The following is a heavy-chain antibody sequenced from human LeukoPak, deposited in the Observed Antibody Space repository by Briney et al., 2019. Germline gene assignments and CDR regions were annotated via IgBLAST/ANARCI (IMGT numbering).Heavy chain of an antibody. CDR2: IYRSGST. V-gene: IGHV4-38-2*02. Sequence: SETLSLTCTVSGYSISSGYYWGWIRQPPGKGLEWIGSIYRSGSTYYNPSLKSRVTISVDRSKNQFSLKLSSVTAADTAVYYCARSESYGDYFDYWGQGTLVTVSS. D-gene: IGHD4-17*01. CDR1: GYSISSGYY. J-gene: IGHJ4*02. CDR3: ARSESYGDYFDY.